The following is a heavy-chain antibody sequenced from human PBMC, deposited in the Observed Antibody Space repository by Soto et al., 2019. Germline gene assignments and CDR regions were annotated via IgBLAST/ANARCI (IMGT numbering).Heavy chain of an antibody. V-gene: IGHV3-30-3*01. CDR2: ISYHGREK. D-gene: IGHD6-19*01. CDR1: GFDFSIYA. CDR3: ARDPVAVTGSYVDC. J-gene: IGHJ4*02. Sequence: GGSLRLSCAASGFDFSIYAFHWVRQAPGKGLEWLSVISYHGREKYYADSVKGRSTISRDSSKNTVYLQMNSLRAEDTAVYYCARDPVAVTGSYVDCWGQGTLVTVSS.